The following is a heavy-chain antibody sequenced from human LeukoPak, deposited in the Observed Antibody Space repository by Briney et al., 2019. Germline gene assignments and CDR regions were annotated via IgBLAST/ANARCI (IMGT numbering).Heavy chain of an antibody. J-gene: IGHJ4*02. CDR1: GFTFSSYS. V-gene: IGHV3-21*01. CDR2: ISSSSSYI. Sequence: PGGSLRLSCAASGFTFSSYSMNWVRQAPGKGLEWVSSISSSSSYIYYADSVKGRFTISRDNAKNSLYLQMNSLRAEDTALYYCARAGQLWFGEGGEDYWGQGTLVTVSS. CDR3: ARAGQLWFGEGGEDY. D-gene: IGHD3-10*01.